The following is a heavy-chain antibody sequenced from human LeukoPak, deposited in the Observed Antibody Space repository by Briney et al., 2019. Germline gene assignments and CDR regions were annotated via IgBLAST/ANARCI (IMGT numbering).Heavy chain of an antibody. CDR2: INHSGST. D-gene: IGHD6-6*01. V-gene: IGHV4-34*01. CDR3: ARGRKSSSPFDY. CDR1: GGSFSGYY. Sequence: SETLSLTCAVHGGSFSGYYWSWIRQPPGKGLEWIGEINHSGSTNYNPSLKSRVTISVDTSKNQFSLKLSSVTAADTAVYYCARGRKSSSPFDYWGQGTLVTVSS. J-gene: IGHJ4*02.